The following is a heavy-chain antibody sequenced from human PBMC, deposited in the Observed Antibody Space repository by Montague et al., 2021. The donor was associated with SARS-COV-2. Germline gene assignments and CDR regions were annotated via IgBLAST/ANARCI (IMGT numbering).Heavy chain of an antibody. V-gene: IGHV4-34*01. CDR1: GGSFSGYY. D-gene: IGHD3-3*02. Sequence: SETLSLTCAVCGGSFSGYYWTWIRQPPGKGLEWIGENNYSGSTNYKPSLKSRVTMSVDMSKNQFSLKLRSVTVADTAVYYCARGRGLAVVFDFYYDGMDVWGQGTTVTVSS. CDR3: ARGRGLAVVFDFYYDGMDV. CDR2: NNYSGST. J-gene: IGHJ6*02.